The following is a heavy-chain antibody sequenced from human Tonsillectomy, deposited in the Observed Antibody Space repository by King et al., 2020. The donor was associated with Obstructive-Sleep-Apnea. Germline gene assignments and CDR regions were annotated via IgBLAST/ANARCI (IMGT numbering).Heavy chain of an antibody. Sequence: QLVQSGAEVKKPGASVKVSCKVSGYTLTELSMHWVRQAPGKGLEWMGGFDPEDGETIYAQKFQGRVTMTEDTSTATAYMELSSLRSEDTAVYYCATLDILTGYYNRMAWFDPWGQGTLVTVSS. CDR1: GYTLTELS. J-gene: IGHJ5*02. V-gene: IGHV1-24*01. D-gene: IGHD3-9*01. CDR3: ATLDILTGYYNRMAWFDP. CDR2: FDPEDGET.